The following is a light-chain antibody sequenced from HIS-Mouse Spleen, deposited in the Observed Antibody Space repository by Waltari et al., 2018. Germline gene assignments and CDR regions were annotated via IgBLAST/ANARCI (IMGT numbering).Light chain of an antibody. V-gene: IGLV3-1*01. J-gene: IGLJ2*01. CDR3: QAWDSSTVV. CDR2: QDS. CDR1: NLWSKY. Sequence: SYELTQPPSVSVSPGQTASITFSGANLWSKYACCYQHNPGQSPVLCIDQDSKRPSGIPERFSGSNSGNTATLTISGTQAMDEADYYCQAWDSSTVVFGGGTKLTVL.